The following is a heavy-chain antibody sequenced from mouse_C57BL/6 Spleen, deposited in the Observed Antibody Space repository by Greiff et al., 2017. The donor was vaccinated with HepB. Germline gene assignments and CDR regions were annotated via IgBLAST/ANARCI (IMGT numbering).Heavy chain of an antibody. CDR3: ARERTVVDATDY. J-gene: IGHJ4*01. Sequence: VQLQQSGAELARPGASVKMSCKASGYTFTSYTMHWVKQRPGQGLEWIGYINPSSGYTKYNQKFKDKATLTADKSSSTAYMQLSSLTSEDSAVYYCARERTVVDATDYWGQGTSVTVSS. V-gene: IGHV1-4*01. CDR2: INPSSGYT. D-gene: IGHD1-1*01. CDR1: GYTFTSYT.